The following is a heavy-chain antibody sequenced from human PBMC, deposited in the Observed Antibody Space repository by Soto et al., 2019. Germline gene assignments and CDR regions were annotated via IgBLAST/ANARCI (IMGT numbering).Heavy chain of an antibody. Sequence: GASVKVSCKVCGYTLTELSMHWVRQAPGKGLEWMGGFDPEDGETIYAQKFQGRVTMTEDTSTDTAYMELSSLRSEDTAVYYCATAIIYSSSWFDYWGQGTLVTVSS. D-gene: IGHD6-13*01. J-gene: IGHJ4*02. V-gene: IGHV1-24*01. CDR3: ATAIIYSSSWFDY. CDR1: GYTLTELS. CDR2: FDPEDGET.